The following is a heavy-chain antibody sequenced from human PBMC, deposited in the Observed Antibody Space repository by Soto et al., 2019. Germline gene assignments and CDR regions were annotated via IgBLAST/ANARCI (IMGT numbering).Heavy chain of an antibody. CDR2: INHSGST. Sequence: QVQLQQWGAGLLKPSETLSLTCAVYGGSFSGYYWSWIRQPPGKGLEWIGEINHSGSTNYNPSLKSRVTIPVETSKTQFSLKLSSVTAADTAVYYCARVVGYCSGGICYFEVARNFDYWGQGTLVTVSS. J-gene: IGHJ4*02. D-gene: IGHD2-15*01. V-gene: IGHV4-34*01. CDR1: GGSFSGYY. CDR3: ARVVGYCSGGICYFEVARNFDY.